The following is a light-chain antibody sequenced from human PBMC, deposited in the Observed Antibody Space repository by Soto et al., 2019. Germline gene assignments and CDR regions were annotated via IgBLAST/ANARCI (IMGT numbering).Light chain of an antibody. CDR2: GTS. CDR3: EYYGTSIT. Sequence: EVVMRQSPATLSVSPGEGATLSCRASQGIGDTLAWYQHKPGQTPRLLIHGTSNRATGIPDRFSGSGSGTDFTLTFSRLEPEDFAVYYCEYYGTSITFGGGTKVDIK. V-gene: IGKV3-20*01. CDR1: QGIGDT. J-gene: IGKJ4*01.